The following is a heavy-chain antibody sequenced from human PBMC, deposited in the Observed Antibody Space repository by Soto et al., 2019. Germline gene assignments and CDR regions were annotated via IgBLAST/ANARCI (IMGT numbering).Heavy chain of an antibody. J-gene: IGHJ4*02. V-gene: IGHV3-15*01. CDR3: ATHRGVVSPASFDC. Sequence: EVQLVESGGGLVKPGGSLRLSCAAYGFTFSDAWMSWVRQAPGKGLEWVGRIRSKIDGETADYAAPLRGRFIISRDDSKSTVYLQVNGLIAEDTAVYYCATHRGVVSPASFDCWGQGALVIVSS. CDR1: GFTFSDAW. CDR2: IRSKIDGETA. D-gene: IGHD2-15*01.